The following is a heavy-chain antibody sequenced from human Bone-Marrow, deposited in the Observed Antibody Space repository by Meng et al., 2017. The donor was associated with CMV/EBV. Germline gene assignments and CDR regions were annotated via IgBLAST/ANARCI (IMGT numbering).Heavy chain of an antibody. CDR3: ARASPVVTVLHDAFDI. J-gene: IGHJ3*02. CDR2: IIPIFGTA. CDR1: GGTFSSYA. Sequence: SVKVSCKASGGTFSSYAISWVRQAPGQGLEWMGGIIPIFGTANYAQKFQGRVTITTDESTSTAYMELSSLRSEDTAVYYCARASPVVTVLHDAFDIWGQGKMVTV. D-gene: IGHD3-22*01. V-gene: IGHV1-69*05.